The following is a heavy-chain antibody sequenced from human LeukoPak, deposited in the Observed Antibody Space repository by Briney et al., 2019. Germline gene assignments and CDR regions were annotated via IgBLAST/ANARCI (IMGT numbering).Heavy chain of an antibody. Sequence: ASVKVSCKASGYTFTSYGISWVRQAPGQGLEWMGWISAYNGNTNYAQKLQGRVTMTTDTSTSTAYMELRSLRSDNTAVYYCARDSSIAARRVLYYFDYWGQGTLVTVSS. D-gene: IGHD6-6*01. CDR1: GYTFTSYG. CDR2: ISAYNGNT. CDR3: ARDSSIAARRVLYYFDY. V-gene: IGHV1-18*01. J-gene: IGHJ4*02.